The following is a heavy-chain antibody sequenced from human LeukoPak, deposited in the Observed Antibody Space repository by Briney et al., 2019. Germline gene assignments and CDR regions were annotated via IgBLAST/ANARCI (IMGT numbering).Heavy chain of an antibody. D-gene: IGHD2-21*01. Sequence: GGSLRLSCAASGFTFSSYAMHWVRQAPGKGLEWVAVISYDGSNKYYADSVKGRFTISRDNSKNTLYLQMNSLRAEDTAVYYCARDSLLIVSGYYYYMDVWGKGTTVTVSS. J-gene: IGHJ6*03. V-gene: IGHV3-30*01. CDR2: ISYDGSNK. CDR1: GFTFSSYA. CDR3: ARDSLLIVSGYYYYMDV.